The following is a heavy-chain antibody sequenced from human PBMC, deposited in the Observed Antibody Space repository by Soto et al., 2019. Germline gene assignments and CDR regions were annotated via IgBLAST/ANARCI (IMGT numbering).Heavy chain of an antibody. D-gene: IGHD2-8*01. CDR3: ARESIVLMVYVSGMDV. CDR2: ISYDGSNK. V-gene: IGHV3-30-3*01. Sequence: GGSLRLSCAASGFTFSSYAMHWVRQAPGKGLEWVAVISYDGSNKYYADSVKGRFTISRDNSKNTLYLQMNSLRAEDTAVYYCARESIVLMVYVSGMDVWGQGTTVTVSS. J-gene: IGHJ6*02. CDR1: GFTFSSYA.